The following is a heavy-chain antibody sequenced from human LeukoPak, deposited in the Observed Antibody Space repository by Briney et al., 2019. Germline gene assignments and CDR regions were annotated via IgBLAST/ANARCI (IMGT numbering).Heavy chain of an antibody. CDR2: ISYGGSNI. V-gene: IGHV3-48*03. Sequence: GGSLRLSCTTSGFTFRDSEMSWVRQAPGKGLEWVSFISYGGSNIYYVDSVKGRFTISRDNVKNSLYLQMNSLTVEDTAVYYCVRMRGFDFGHWGQGALVTVSS. D-gene: IGHD3-10*01. CDR3: VRMRGFDFGH. J-gene: IGHJ5*02. CDR1: GFTFRDSE.